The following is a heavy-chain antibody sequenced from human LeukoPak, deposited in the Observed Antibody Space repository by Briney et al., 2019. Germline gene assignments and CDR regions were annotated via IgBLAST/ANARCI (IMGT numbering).Heavy chain of an antibody. V-gene: IGHV3-23*01. CDR1: GFTFSSNA. CDR3: ARSDIVVVPAADY. J-gene: IGHJ4*02. CDR2: ISDSGGST. Sequence: GGSLRLSCAASGFTFSSNAMSWVRQAPGKGLEWVSAISDSGGSTFYADSVKGRLTISRDNSKNTLYLQMNSLRAEDTAVYYCARSDIVVVPAADYWGQGTLVTVSS. D-gene: IGHD2-2*01.